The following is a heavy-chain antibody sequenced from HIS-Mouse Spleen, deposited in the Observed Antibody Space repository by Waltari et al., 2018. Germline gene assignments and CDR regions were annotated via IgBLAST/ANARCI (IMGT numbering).Heavy chain of an antibody. D-gene: IGHD3-3*01. V-gene: IGHV4-31*02. J-gene: IGHJ5*02. Sequence: RWIGHPSGKGLEWIGYIYYSGSTYYNPSIKSRVTISVDTSKIQFSLKLSSVTAADTAVYYCARSPYYDFWSGYSDNWFDPWGQGTLVTVSS. CDR2: IYYSGST. CDR3: ARSPYYDFWSGYSDNWFDP.